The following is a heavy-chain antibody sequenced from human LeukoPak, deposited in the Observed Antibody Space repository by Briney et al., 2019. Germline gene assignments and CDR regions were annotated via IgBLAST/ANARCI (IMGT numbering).Heavy chain of an antibody. J-gene: IGHJ5*02. CDR3: AREPVPKLVQWFDP. Sequence: GASVKVSCKASGGTFSSYAISWVRQAPGQGLEWMGRLIPVLDIANYAQKFQGRVTITADKSTSTAYMELSSLRSEDTAVYYCAREPVPKLVQWFDPWGQGTLVIVSS. CDR1: GGTFSSYA. CDR2: LIPVLDIA. D-gene: IGHD3-10*01. V-gene: IGHV1-69*04.